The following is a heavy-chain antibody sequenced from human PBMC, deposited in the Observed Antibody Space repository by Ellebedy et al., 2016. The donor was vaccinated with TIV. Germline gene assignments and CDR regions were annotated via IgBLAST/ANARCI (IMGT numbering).Heavy chain of an antibody. Sequence: GESLKISXAASGFTFSTYAMSWVRQAPGKGLEWVSGISGSGGSTYSSDSVRGRFTISRDNSKNTLYLQMNSLRAEDTAVYYCAKFRFGLRDIDFWGQGTLVTVSS. J-gene: IGHJ4*02. CDR3: AKFRFGLRDIDF. D-gene: IGHD3/OR15-3a*01. CDR1: GFTFSTYA. V-gene: IGHV3-23*01. CDR2: ISGSGGST.